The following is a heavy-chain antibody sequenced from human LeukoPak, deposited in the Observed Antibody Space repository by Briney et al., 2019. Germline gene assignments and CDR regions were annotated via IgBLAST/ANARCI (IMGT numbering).Heavy chain of an antibody. D-gene: IGHD3-3*01. CDR3: ARPTTPILRFLEWLLYDYYYMDV. CDR1: GDTFTGYY. J-gene: IGHJ6*03. CDR2: INPNSGGT. Sequence: ASVKVSCKASGDTFTGYYMHWVRQAPGQGLEWMGWINPNSGGTNYAQRFQRRVTMTRDTSISTAYMELSRLRSDDTAVYYCARPTTPILRFLEWLLYDYYYMDVWGKGTTVTVS. V-gene: IGHV1-2*02.